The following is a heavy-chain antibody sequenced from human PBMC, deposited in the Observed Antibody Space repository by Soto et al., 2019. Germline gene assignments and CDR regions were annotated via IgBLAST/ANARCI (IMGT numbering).Heavy chain of an antibody. Sequence: PSETLSLTCTVSGGSISSGGYYWSWIRQHPGKGLEWIGYIYYSGSTYYNPSLKSRVTISVGTSKNQFSLKLSSVTAADTAVYYCAREHCTNGVCSRGNWFDPWGQGTLVTVSS. V-gene: IGHV4-31*03. D-gene: IGHD2-8*01. CDR2: IYYSGST. J-gene: IGHJ5*02. CDR1: GGSISSGGYY. CDR3: AREHCTNGVCSRGNWFDP.